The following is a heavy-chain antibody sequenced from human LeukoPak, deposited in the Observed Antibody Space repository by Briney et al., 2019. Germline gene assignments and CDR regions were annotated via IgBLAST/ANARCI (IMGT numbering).Heavy chain of an antibody. J-gene: IGHJ6*03. Sequence: GGSLRLSCAASGFTFSSYWMSWVRQAPGKGLEWVANIKQDGSEKYYVDSVKGRFTISRDNAKNSLYLQVNSLRAEDTAVYYCARDEEIRFLGVYYYYMDVWGKGTTVTVSS. V-gene: IGHV3-7*01. D-gene: IGHD3-3*01. CDR1: GFTFSSYW. CDR2: IKQDGSEK. CDR3: ARDEEIRFLGVYYYYMDV.